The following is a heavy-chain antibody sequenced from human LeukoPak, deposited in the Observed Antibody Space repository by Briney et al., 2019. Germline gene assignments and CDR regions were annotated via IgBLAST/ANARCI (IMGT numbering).Heavy chain of an antibody. D-gene: IGHD3-16*01. CDR1: GFSLSNARVG. J-gene: IGHJ4*02. V-gene: IGHV2-26*01. Sequence: SGPVLVKPTETLTLTCTVSGFSLSNARVGVSWIRQPPGKALEWLAYIFSNDEKSYSTSLKSRLTISKDTSTSQVVLTMTNMDPVDTATYYYARITLGGYFDYWGQGTLVTVSS. CDR3: ARITLGGYFDY. CDR2: IFSNDEK.